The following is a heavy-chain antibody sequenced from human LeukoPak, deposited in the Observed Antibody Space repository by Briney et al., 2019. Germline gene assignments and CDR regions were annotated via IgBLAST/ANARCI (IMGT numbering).Heavy chain of an antibody. V-gene: IGHV1-46*01. CDR1: GYSFTSYY. CDR2: INPSSGNT. Sequence: ASVKVSSKASGYSFTSYYLHWVRQAPGQGLEWMGIINPSSGNTTYTQKIQGRVTMTRDTSTSTVYMELSSLRSEDTAVYYCARGSGSSAYFDYWGRGTLVTVSS. D-gene: IGHD3-22*01. J-gene: IGHJ4*02. CDR3: ARGSGSSAYFDY.